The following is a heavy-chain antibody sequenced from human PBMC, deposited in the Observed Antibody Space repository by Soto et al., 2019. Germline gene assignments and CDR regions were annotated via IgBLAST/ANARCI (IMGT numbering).Heavy chain of an antibody. CDR3: ARGMSKRSSKPDY. V-gene: IGHV3-74*01. CDR1: GFTFSSYW. CDR2: INSDGSST. D-gene: IGHD1-1*01. J-gene: IGHJ4*02. Sequence: GGSLRLSCAASGFTFSSYWMHWVRQAPGKGLVWVSRINSDGSSTSYADSVKGRFTISRDNAKNTPYLQMNSLRAEDTAVYYCARGMSKRSSKPDYWGQGTLVTVSS.